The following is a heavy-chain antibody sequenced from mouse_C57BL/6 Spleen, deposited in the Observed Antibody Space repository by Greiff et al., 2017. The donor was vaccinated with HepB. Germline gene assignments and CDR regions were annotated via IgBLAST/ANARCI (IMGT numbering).Heavy chain of an antibody. CDR1: GYSFTGYY. J-gene: IGHJ2*01. CDR2: INPSTGGT. V-gene: IGHV1-42*01. CDR3: ARLLRYRFDY. D-gene: IGHD1-1*01. Sequence: EVKLQESGPELVKPGASVKISCKASGYSFTGYYMNWVKQSPEKSLEWIGEINPSTGGTTYNQKFKAKATLTVDKSSSTAYMQLKSLTSEDSAVYYCARLLRYRFDYWGQGTTLTVSS.